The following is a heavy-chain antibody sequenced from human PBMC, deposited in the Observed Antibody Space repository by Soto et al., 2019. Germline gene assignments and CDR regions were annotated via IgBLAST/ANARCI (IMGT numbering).Heavy chain of an antibody. CDR3: AREGRFLEWLLSPRAFDI. Sequence: GGSLRLSCAASGFTVSSNYMSWVRQAPGKGLEWVSVIYSGGSTYYADSVKGRFTISRDNSKNTLYLQMNSLRAEDTAVYYCAREGRFLEWLLSPRAFDIWGQGTMVTVSS. CDR1: GFTVSSNY. D-gene: IGHD3-3*01. J-gene: IGHJ3*02. V-gene: IGHV3-66*01. CDR2: IYSGGST.